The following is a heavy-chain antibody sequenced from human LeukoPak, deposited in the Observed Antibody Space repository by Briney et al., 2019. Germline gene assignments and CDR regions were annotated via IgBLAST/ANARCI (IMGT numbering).Heavy chain of an antibody. V-gene: IGHV3-23*01. CDR1: GFTFSSYE. Sequence: GGSLRLSCAASGFTFSSYEMNWVRQAPGKGLEWVSAISASGGSTYYADSVKGRFTISRDNSRNTLYLQMNSLRAEDTAVYYCARSGLSRFGFWGQGTLVTVSS. J-gene: IGHJ4*02. D-gene: IGHD2/OR15-2a*01. CDR3: ARSGLSRFGF. CDR2: ISASGGST.